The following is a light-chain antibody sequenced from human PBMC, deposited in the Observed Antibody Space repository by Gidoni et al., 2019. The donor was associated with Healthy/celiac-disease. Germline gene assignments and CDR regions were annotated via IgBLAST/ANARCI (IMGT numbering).Light chain of an antibody. V-gene: IGKV1-39*01. J-gene: IGKJ4*01. CDR3: QHSYSTPLT. Sequence: DIQMTKSPSSLSASVGDRVTITCRASQSISSCLKWYQQKPGKAPKLLRYAASTFQIGVPSRFSGSGSGTDFTLTIRRLQPEDFATYYCQHSYSTPLTFXEXTRVEIK. CDR1: QSISSC. CDR2: AAS.